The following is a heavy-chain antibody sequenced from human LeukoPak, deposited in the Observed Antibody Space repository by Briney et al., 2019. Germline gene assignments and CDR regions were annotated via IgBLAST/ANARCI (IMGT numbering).Heavy chain of an antibody. J-gene: IGHJ4*02. V-gene: IGHV3-30*02. CDR1: EFTFSSFE. D-gene: IGHD5-18*01. CDR2: IRFDGSNK. CDR3: ARGYSRNFDY. Sequence: PGGSLRLSVPASEFTFSSFELHGVRQAPAKGREWVAFIRFDGSNKYYADSVKGRFTVSRDNSKNTLYLQMNSLRAEDTAVYYCARGYSRNFDYWGQGTLVTVSS.